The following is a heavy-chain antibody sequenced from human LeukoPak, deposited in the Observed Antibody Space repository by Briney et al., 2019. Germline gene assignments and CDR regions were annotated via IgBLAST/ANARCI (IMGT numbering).Heavy chain of an antibody. Sequence: SETLSLTCTVSGGSISSSSYYWGWIRQPPGKGLEWVGSIYYSGSTYYNPSLKSRVTISVDTSKNQFSLKLSSVTAADTAVYYCARFEGPMGSSGLDAFDIWGQGTMVTVSS. J-gene: IGHJ3*02. CDR2: IYYSGST. CDR3: ARFEGPMGSSGLDAFDI. D-gene: IGHD6-19*01. V-gene: IGHV4-39*07. CDR1: GGSISSSSYY.